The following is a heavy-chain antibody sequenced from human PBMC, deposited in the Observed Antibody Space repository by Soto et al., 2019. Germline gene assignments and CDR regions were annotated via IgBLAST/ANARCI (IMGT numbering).Heavy chain of an antibody. V-gene: IGHV3-30*18. CDR1: GFTFSTYG. Sequence: QVQLVESGGGVVQPGRSLRLSCAASGFTFSTYGMHWVRQAPGKGLAWVAVISQDGTNRYYADSVKGRFTISRDNYKNMLFLQMDSVRTEDTAVFYCAKEWAAVAGTYVFDVWGQGTMVTVSS. J-gene: IGHJ3*01. CDR3: AKEWAAVAGTYVFDV. D-gene: IGHD6-19*01. CDR2: ISQDGTNR.